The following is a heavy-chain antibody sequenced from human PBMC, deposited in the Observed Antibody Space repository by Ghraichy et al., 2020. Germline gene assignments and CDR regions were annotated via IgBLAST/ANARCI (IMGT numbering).Heavy chain of an antibody. J-gene: IGHJ6*02. V-gene: IGHV3-30*18. CDR2: ISYDGSNK. CDR3: AKDFAMGSPGYYYGMDV. D-gene: IGHD3-10*01. Sequence: GESLNISCAASGFTFSSYGMHWVRQAPGKGLEWVAVISYDGSNKYYADSVKGRFTISRDNSKNTLYLQMNSLRAEDTAVYYCAKDFAMGSPGYYYGMDVWGQGTTVTVSS. CDR1: GFTFSSYG.